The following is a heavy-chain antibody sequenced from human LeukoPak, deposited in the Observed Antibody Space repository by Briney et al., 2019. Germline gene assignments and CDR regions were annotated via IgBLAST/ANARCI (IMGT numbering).Heavy chain of an antibody. CDR2: ISGSGDTT. D-gene: IGHD3-16*01. CDR3: AREVGDFDH. J-gene: IGHJ4*02. Sequence: GGSLRLSCAASGFRFSSYAMSWVRQAPGKGLEWVSVISGSGDTTYYADSVRGRFTISRDNSKNTVFLQMSRLRADDTAIYYCAREVGDFDHWGQGAPVTVSS. V-gene: IGHV3-23*01. CDR1: GFRFSSYA.